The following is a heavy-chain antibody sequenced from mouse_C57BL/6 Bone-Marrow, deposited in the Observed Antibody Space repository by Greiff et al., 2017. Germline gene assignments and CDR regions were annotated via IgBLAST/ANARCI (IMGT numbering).Heavy chain of an antibody. Sequence: EVQLVESGGDLVKPGGSLKLSCAASGFTFSSYGMSWVRQTPAQRLEWVATISSGGSYTYYPESVKGRFTISKDNAKNTLYLQMSSLKSEDTAMYYCARRFYDGYYDYFDYGGQGTTLTVSS. CDR2: ISSGGSYT. CDR1: GFTFSSYG. D-gene: IGHD2-3*01. V-gene: IGHV5-6*01. J-gene: IGHJ2*01. CDR3: ARRFYDGYYDYFDY.